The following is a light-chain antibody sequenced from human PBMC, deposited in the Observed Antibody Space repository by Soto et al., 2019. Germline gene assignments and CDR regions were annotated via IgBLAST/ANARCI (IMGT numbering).Light chain of an antibody. CDR3: QHYNNWPLT. CDR2: ATS. J-gene: IGKJ4*01. V-gene: IGKV3-15*01. CDR1: QSVKSSY. Sequence: EIVLTQSPGTLSLSPGERATLPCRASQSVKSSYLAWYQHKPGQAPRLLIYATSTRATGIPARFSGSGSGTEFTLTISSLQSEDFAVYYCQHYNNWPLTFGGGTKVEIK.